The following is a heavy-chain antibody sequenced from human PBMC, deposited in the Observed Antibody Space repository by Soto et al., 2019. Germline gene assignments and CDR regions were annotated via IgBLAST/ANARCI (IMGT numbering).Heavy chain of an antibody. CDR2: IKQDGSEK. CDR1: VFTFSIYC. J-gene: IGHJ6*03. CDR3: ARVGGIYDILTGYSIFYYYYYMDV. Sequence: GGPLRLSCAASVFTFSIYCMSWVRQAPEKGLEWVANIKQDGSEKYYVDSVRGRFTICRDNAQNSLYLQMNSLRAEDTAVYYCARVGGIYDILTGYSIFYYYYYMDVWGKGTTVTVSS. D-gene: IGHD3-9*01. V-gene: IGHV3-7*01.